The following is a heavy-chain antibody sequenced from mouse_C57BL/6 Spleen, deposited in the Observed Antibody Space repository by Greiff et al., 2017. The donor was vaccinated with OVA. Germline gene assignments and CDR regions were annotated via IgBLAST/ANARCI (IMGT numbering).Heavy chain of an antibody. CDR2: IYWDDDK. V-gene: IGHV8-12*01. CDR3: ARSLHYYGSSYNWYFDV. Sequence: QVTLKESGPGILQSSQTLSLTCSFSGFSLSTSGMGVSWIRQPSGKGLEWLAHIYWDDDKRYNPSLKSRLTISKDTSRNQVFLKITSVDTADTATYYCARSLHYYGSSYNWYFDVWGTGTTVTVSS. J-gene: IGHJ1*03. CDR1: GFSLSTSGMG. D-gene: IGHD1-1*01.